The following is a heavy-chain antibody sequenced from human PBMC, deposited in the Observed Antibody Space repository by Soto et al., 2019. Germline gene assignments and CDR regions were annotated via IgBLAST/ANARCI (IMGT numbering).Heavy chain of an antibody. V-gene: IGHV1-18*04. CDR3: ARQDYYDSSGGFDP. J-gene: IGHJ5*02. CDR1: GYTFTSYG. Sequence: GASVKVSCKASGYTFTSYGISWVRQAPGQGLEWMGWISAYNGNTNYAQKLQGRVTMTTDTSTSTAYMELRSLRSDDTAVYYCARQDYYDSSGGFDPWGQGTLVTVSS. D-gene: IGHD3-22*01. CDR2: ISAYNGNT.